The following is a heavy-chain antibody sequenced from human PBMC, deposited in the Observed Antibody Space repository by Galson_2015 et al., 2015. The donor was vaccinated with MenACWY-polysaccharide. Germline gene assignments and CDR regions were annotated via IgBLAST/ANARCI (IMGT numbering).Heavy chain of an antibody. J-gene: IGHJ4*02. D-gene: IGHD2-15*01. CDR2: MSHDGSNK. V-gene: IGHV3-30*18. Sequence: SLRLSCAASGFTFSTYGMHWVRQAPGKGLEWVAVMSHDGSNKYYADSVKGRFTISRDNSKNTLYLQMNSLRAEDKAVYYCAKDLTRYCSGGSCDNFDYWGQGTLVTVSS. CDR1: GFTFSTYG. CDR3: AKDLTRYCSGGSCDNFDY.